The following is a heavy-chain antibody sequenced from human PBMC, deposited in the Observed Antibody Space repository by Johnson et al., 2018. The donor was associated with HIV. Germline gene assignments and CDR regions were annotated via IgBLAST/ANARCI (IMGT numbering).Heavy chain of an antibody. Sequence: QMLLVESGGGLVQPGGSLRLSCAASGFTFSSYWMSWVRQAPGKGLEWVAVISYDGSNKYYADSVKGRFTISRDNSKNTLYLQMNSLRAEDTAVYYCAREGGGYDGKGAFDIWGQGTMVTVSS. CDR2: ISYDGSNK. CDR3: AREGGGYDGKGAFDI. D-gene: IGHD5-12*01. V-gene: IGHV3-30-3*01. J-gene: IGHJ3*02. CDR1: GFTFSSYW.